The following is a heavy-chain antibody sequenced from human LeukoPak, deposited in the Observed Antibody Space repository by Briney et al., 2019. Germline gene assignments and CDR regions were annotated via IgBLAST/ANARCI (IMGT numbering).Heavy chain of an antibody. CDR1: GFTFSSYG. CDR2: IWYDGSNK. Sequence: GGSLRLSCAASGFTFSSYGTHWVRQAPGKGLEGVAVIWYDGSNKYYADSGKVRFTIARDNSKNTLYLQMNRLRAEDTAVYYCARDRVGYCSGGSCHRIYYGMDVWGQGTTVTVSS. CDR3: ARDRVGYCSGGSCHRIYYGMDV. J-gene: IGHJ6*02. D-gene: IGHD2-15*01. V-gene: IGHV3-33*01.